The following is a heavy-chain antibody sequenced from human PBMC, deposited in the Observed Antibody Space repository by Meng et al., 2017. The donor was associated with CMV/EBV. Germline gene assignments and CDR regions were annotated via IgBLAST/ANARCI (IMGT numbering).Heavy chain of an antibody. CDR3: AREGGTPAAPELYYYGMDV. D-gene: IGHD2-2*01. Sequence: GSLRLSCVSSQFTFRTYAMHWVRQAPGKGLEWVAFIRSDGSNKYYLESVKGRFTISRDNPKNTLYLEMNSLRAEDTTVYYCAREGGTPAAPELYYYGMDVWGQGTTVTVSS. J-gene: IGHJ6*02. V-gene: IGHV3-30*02. CDR1: QFTFRTYA. CDR2: IRSDGSNK.